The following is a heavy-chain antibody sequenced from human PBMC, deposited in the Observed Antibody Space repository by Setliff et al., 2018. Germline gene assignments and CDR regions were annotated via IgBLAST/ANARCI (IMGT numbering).Heavy chain of an antibody. V-gene: IGHV1-18*01. CDR1: GYTFTIYG. Sequence: ASVKVSCKASGYTFTIYGINWVRQAPGQGLEWMGWISGFNSYTQYSQKFKGRVTMTTDTSTSTAYMELRSLRSDDTAVYYCLREPAVSLTEAVRRTYYDYAMDAWGQGTTVTVSS. J-gene: IGHJ6*02. D-gene: IGHD3-9*01. CDR2: ISGFNSYT. CDR3: LREPAVSLTEAVRRTYYDYAMDA.